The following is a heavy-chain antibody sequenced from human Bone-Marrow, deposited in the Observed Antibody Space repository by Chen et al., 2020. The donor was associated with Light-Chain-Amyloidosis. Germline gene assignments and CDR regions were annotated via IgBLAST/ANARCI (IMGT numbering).Heavy chain of an antibody. CDR3: ARQFGGGYSRRLLFDY. D-gene: IGHD1-26*01. J-gene: IGHJ4*02. V-gene: IGHV4-39*01. Sequence: QLQLQESGPGLVKPSETLSLTCTVSGGSISSSSYYWGWIRQPPGQGLEWIGSIYYSGSTYYNPSLKSRVTISVDTSKNQFSLRLSSVTAADTAVYYCARQFGGGYSRRLLFDYWGQGTLVTVSS. CDR2: IYYSGST. CDR1: GGSISSSSYY.